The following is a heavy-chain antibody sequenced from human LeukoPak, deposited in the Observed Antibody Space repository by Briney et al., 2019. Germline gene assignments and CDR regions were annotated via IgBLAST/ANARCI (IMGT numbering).Heavy chain of an antibody. CDR2: ISSSSTHL. J-gene: IGHJ4*02. D-gene: IGHD3-16*01. CDR1: GFILSSYS. V-gene: IGHV3-21*01. CDR3: ARSGHLCSSFDY. Sequence: GSPLIPCAAPGFILSSYSMNWVRPAPGKGLDWDSYISSSSTHLYYADSVKGRFTISRDNVRKSLHLQMNSLRAEDTAIYYCARSGHLCSSFDYWGQGTMVTVSS.